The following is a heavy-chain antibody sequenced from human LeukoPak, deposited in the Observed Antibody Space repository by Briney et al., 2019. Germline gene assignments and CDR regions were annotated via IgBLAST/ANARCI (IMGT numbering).Heavy chain of an antibody. CDR2: ISYDGSNK. Sequence: GRSLRLSCAASGFTFSSYGMHWVRQAPGKGLEWVAVISYDGSNKYYADSVKGRFTISRDNSKNTLYLQMNSLRAEDTAVYYCAKDHYGGDLDYWAREPWSPSPQ. D-gene: IGHD2-21*02. J-gene: IGHJ4*02. CDR3: AKDHYGGDLDY. CDR1: GFTFSSYG. V-gene: IGHV3-30*18.